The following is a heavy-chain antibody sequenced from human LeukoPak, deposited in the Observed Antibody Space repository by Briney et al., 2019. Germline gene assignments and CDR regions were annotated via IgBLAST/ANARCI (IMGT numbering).Heavy chain of an antibody. CDR1: GFIFSSYA. CDR3: AKDSSGWRPYYFDY. Sequence: GGSLRLSCAASGFIFSSYAMSWVRQAPEKGLEWVSSISGGGGNTYYADSVEGRFTISRDNSKNTLYLQMNSLRAEDTAVYYCAKDSSGWRPYYFDYWGQGTLVTVSS. CDR2: ISGGGGNT. J-gene: IGHJ4*02. D-gene: IGHD6-19*01. V-gene: IGHV3-23*01.